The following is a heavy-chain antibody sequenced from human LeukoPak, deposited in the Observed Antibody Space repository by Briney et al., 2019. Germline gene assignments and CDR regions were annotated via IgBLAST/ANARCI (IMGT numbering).Heavy chain of an antibody. CDR3: ARSYYDSSGYLPLHY. J-gene: IGHJ4*02. V-gene: IGHV3-74*01. Sequence: GGSLRLSCATSGFTFSSYWMHWVRQAPGKGLVWVSRMNSDGSSTSYADSVKGRFTISRDNAKNTLYLQMNSLRAEDTAVYYCARSYYDSSGYLPLHYWGQGTLVTVSS. CDR1: GFTFSSYW. D-gene: IGHD3-22*01. CDR2: MNSDGSST.